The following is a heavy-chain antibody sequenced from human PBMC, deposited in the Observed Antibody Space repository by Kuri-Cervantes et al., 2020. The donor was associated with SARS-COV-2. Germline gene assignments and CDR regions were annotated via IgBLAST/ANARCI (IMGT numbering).Heavy chain of an antibody. Sequence: SETLSLTCAVYGGSFSGYYWSWIRQPPGKGLEWIGKINHSGSTNYNPSLKSRVTISVDTSKNQFSLKLSSVTAADTAVYYCAKDLRGSSGWYGHTLDYWGQGTLVTVSS. V-gene: IGHV4-34*01. CDR3: AKDLRGSSGWYGHTLDY. J-gene: IGHJ4*02. CDR2: INHSGST. D-gene: IGHD6-19*01. CDR1: GGSFSGYY.